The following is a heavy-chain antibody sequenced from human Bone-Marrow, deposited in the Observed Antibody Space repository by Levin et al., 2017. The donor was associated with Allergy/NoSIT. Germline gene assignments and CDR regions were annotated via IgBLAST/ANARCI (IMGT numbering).Heavy chain of an antibody. CDR1: GYTFTSYY. CDR2: INPSGGST. CDR3: ARDLGDYYGSGRYYHS. Sequence: GASVKVSCKASGYTFTSYYMHWVRQAPGQGLEWMGIINPSGGSTSYAQKFQGRVTMTRDTSTSTVYMELSSLRSEDTAVYYCARDLGDYYGSGRYYHSWGQGTLVTVSS. V-gene: IGHV1-46*01. J-gene: IGHJ4*02. D-gene: IGHD3-10*01.